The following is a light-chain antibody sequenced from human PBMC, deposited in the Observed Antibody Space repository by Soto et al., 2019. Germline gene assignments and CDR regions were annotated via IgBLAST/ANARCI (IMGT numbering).Light chain of an antibody. J-gene: IGKJ2*01. CDR1: QGLVYSDGNIY. V-gene: IGKV2-30*01. CDR2: KVS. Sequence: DVVMTQSPLSLPVTLGQPASISCRSSQGLVYSDGNIYLNWFQQRPGQSPRRLIYKVSDRDSGVPDRFSGSGSGTDFTLKISRVEAEDVGVYYCMQGTHLPNTFGQGTKLEIK. CDR3: MQGTHLPNT.